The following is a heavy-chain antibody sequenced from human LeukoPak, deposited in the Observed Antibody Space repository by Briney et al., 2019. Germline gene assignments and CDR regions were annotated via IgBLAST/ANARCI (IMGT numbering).Heavy chain of an antibody. CDR3: ASTYSSSWYYFDY. CDR1: GFTVSSNY. D-gene: IGHD6-13*01. Sequence: GGSLRLSCAASGFTVSSNYMSWVRQAPGKGLEWVSVIYSGGSTYYADSVKGRLTISRDNSKNTLYLQMNSLRAEDTAVYYCASTYSSSWYYFDYWGQGTLVTVSS. J-gene: IGHJ4*02. V-gene: IGHV3-66*01. CDR2: IYSGGST.